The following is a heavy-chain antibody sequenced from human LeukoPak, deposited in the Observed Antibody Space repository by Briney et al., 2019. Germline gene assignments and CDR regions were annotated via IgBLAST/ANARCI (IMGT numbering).Heavy chain of an antibody. CDR2: IYYSGST. J-gene: IGHJ4*02. CDR3: ARGHTPYWSGYQGYYFDY. V-gene: IGHV4-39*07. CDR1: GGSISSSSYY. Sequence: SETLSLTCTVSGGSISSSSYYWGWIRQPPGKGLEWIGSIYYSGSTYYNPSLKSRVTISVDTSKNQFSLKLSSVTAADTAVYYCARGHTPYWSGYQGYYFDYWGQGTLVTVSS. D-gene: IGHD3-3*01.